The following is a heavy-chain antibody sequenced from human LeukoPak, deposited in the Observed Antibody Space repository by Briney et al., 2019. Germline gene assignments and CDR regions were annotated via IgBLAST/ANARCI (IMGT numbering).Heavy chain of an antibody. D-gene: IGHD3-10*01. CDR2: IIPIFGTA. CDR3: AGLLWFGEMPWYFDL. CDR1: GYTFTGYY. Sequence: GASVKVSCKASGYTFTGYYMHWVRQAPGQGLEWMGGIIPIFGTANYAQKFQGRVTITTDESTSTAYMELSSLRSEDTAVYYCAGLLWFGEMPWYFDLWGRGTLVTVSS. J-gene: IGHJ2*01. V-gene: IGHV1-69*05.